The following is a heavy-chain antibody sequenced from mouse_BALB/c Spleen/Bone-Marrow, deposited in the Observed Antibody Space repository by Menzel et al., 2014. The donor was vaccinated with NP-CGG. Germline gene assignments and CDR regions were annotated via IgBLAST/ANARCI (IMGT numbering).Heavy chain of an antibody. CDR2: IRLKSGNYAT. CDR1: GFTFSSYW. V-gene: IGHV6-6*02. J-gene: IGHJ3*01. D-gene: IGHD1-1*02. Sequence: EVQVVESGGGLVQPGGPMKLSCVASGFTFSSYWMSWVRQSPEKGLEWVAEIRLKSGNYATHYAESVKGKFTISRDDSKSRLYLQMNSLRTEDTGIYYCSGWGQFAFWGQGTLVTVSA. CDR3: SGWGQFAF.